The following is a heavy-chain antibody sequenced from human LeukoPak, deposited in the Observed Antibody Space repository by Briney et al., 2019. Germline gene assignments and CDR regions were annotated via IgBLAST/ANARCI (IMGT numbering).Heavy chain of an antibody. CDR3: ARSSRVVVVPAAFDP. D-gene: IGHD2-2*01. CDR1: GGSISSYY. CDR2: IYYSGST. V-gene: IGHV4-59*01. Sequence: PSETLSLTCTVSGGSISSYYWSWIRQPPGKGLEWIGYIYYSGSTNYNPSLKSRVTISVDTSKNQFSLKLSSVTAADTAVYYCARSSRVVVVPAAFDPWGQGTLVTVSS. J-gene: IGHJ5*02.